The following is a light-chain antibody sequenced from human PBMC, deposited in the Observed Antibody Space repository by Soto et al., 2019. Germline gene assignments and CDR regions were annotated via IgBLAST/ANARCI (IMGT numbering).Light chain of an antibody. V-gene: IGLV2-14*01. J-gene: IGLJ2*01. Sequence: QSALTQPASVSGSPGQSITISCTGTSSDVGGYNYVSWYQQHPGRAPKLIIYEVSNRPSGVSNRFSGSKSGNTASLAISGLQAEDEADYYCSAYTTGNTLVVFDGGTKLTVL. CDR3: SAYTTGNTLVV. CDR1: SSDVGGYNY. CDR2: EVS.